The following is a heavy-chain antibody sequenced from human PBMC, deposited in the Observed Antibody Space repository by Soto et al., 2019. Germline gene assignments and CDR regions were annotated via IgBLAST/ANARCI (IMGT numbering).Heavy chain of an antibody. CDR1: GFTFRSYA. V-gene: IGHV3-23*01. CDR2: ISGSGGST. CDR3: AKFRHSSGWVNWFDP. J-gene: IGHJ5*02. D-gene: IGHD6-19*01. Sequence: DVQLLESGGGLVQPGGSLRLSCAASGFTFRSYAMSWVRQAPGKGLEWVSAISGSGGSTYYADSVKGRFTISRDNSXXTRYLQTIRLRSEDTAVYYCAKFRHSSGWVNWFDPWGQGTLVTVSS.